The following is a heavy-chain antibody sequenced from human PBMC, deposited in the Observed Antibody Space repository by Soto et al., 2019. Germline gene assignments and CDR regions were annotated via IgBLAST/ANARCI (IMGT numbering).Heavy chain of an antibody. Sequence: SVKVSCKASGGTFRNYPINWLRQAPGQGLEWMGSIFPLTDIPDYAQNFQARLTISADKSTSTAYMELSSLTSDDTAMYFCARGPLVVLNYFESWGQGTLVTVSS. CDR3: ARGPLVVLNYFES. CDR1: GGTFRNYP. J-gene: IGHJ4*02. CDR2: IFPLTDIP. V-gene: IGHV1-69*04.